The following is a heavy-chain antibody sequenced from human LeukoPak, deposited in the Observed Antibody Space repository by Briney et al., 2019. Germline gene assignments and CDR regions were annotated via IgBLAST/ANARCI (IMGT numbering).Heavy chain of an antibody. D-gene: IGHD3-16*02. Sequence: ASVKVSCKASGGTFISYAISWVRQAPGQGLEWMGRIIPILGIANYAQKFQGRVTITADKYTSTAYMELSSLRSEDTAVYYCARDVDMITFGGVIVTDYWGQGTLVTVSS. CDR1: GGTFISYA. CDR3: ARDVDMITFGGVIVTDY. J-gene: IGHJ4*02. CDR2: IIPILGIA. V-gene: IGHV1-69*04.